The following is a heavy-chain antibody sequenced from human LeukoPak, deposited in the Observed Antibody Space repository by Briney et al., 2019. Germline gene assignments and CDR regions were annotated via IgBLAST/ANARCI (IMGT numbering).Heavy chain of an antibody. J-gene: IGHJ6*02. Sequence: GGSLRLSCVGSGFTSIAYALTWARQAPGKGLEWASGISGGGVTTYYAASVKGWFTISRDKSKNPLYLQMKSLRADDTGIYYCARNQQLGGHSYYYYGMDVGGQGTTVTVSS. CDR1: GFTSIAYA. V-gene: IGHV3-23*01. CDR2: ISGGGVTT. CDR3: ARNQQLGGHSYYYYGMDV. D-gene: IGHD3-16*01.